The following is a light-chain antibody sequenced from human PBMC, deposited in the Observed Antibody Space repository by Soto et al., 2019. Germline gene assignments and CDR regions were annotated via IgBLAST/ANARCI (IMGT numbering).Light chain of an antibody. CDR3: AAWDDSLNGYV. CDR1: ISNIGSNT. V-gene: IGLV1-44*01. Sequence: QSVLTEPPSSSGTPGQRVTISCTGSISNIGSNTVNWYQQLPGTAPKLLIYSNNQRPSGVPDRFSGSKSGTSASLAISGLQSEDEADYYCAAWDDSLNGYVFGTGTKVNV. J-gene: IGLJ1*01. CDR2: SNN.